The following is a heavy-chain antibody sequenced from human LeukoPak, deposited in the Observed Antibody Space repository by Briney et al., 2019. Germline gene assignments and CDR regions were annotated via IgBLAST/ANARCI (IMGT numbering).Heavy chain of an antibody. J-gene: IGHJ5*02. CDR1: GGSISSSSYY. Sequence: SETLSLTCTVSGGSISSSSYYWGWIRQPPGKGLEWIGSIYYSGSTYYNPSLKSRVTISVDTSKNQFSLKLSSVTAADTAVYYCARLIQTYYYGSGSYLYWFDPWGQGTLVTVSS. D-gene: IGHD3-10*01. CDR3: ARLIQTYYYGSGSYLYWFDP. V-gene: IGHV4-39*01. CDR2: IYYSGST.